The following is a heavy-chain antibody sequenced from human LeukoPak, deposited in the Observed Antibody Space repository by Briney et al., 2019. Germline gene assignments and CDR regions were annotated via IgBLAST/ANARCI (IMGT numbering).Heavy chain of an antibody. Sequence: SETLSLTCTVSGGSISSSNYYWGWIRQPPGKGLGWIGSIYYSGSTYYNPSLKSRVTISVDTSKNQFSLKLSSVTAADTAVYYCARCGGDCRWGQGTLVTVSS. J-gene: IGHJ4*02. D-gene: IGHD2-21*02. CDR2: IYYSGST. CDR1: GGSISSSNYY. V-gene: IGHV4-39*01. CDR3: ARCGGDCR.